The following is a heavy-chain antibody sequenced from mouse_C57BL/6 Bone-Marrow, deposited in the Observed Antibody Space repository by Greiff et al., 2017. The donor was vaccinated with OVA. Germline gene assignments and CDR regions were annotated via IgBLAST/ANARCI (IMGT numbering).Heavy chain of an antibody. V-gene: IGHV1-7*01. Sequence: QVQLQQSGAELAKPGASVKLSCKASGYTFTSHWMHWVKQRPGQGLEWIGYINPSSGYTKYNQKFKDRATLTADKSSSTAYMHLSSLTYEDSAVYYYARDRRGYLYYFDYWGQGTTLTVSS. CDR2: INPSSGYT. CDR3: ARDRRGYLYYFDY. CDR1: GYTFTSHW. D-gene: IGHD3-1*01. J-gene: IGHJ2*01.